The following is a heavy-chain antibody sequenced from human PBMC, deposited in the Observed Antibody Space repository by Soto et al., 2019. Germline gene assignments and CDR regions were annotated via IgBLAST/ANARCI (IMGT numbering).Heavy chain of an antibody. CDR1: GFTFNFFG. Sequence: QEQLVESGGGVVQAGRSLRLSCAASGFTFNFFGMHWVRQAPGKGLEWVAVISYDGSEKYYADSVKGRFTMSRDNSKNFVYLERSSLGPEDTSVYYCAKVPRGSFDAFDIWGHGTMVTVSS. CDR3: AKVPRGSFDAFDI. V-gene: IGHV3-30*18. D-gene: IGHD2-15*01. CDR2: ISYDGSEK. J-gene: IGHJ3*02.